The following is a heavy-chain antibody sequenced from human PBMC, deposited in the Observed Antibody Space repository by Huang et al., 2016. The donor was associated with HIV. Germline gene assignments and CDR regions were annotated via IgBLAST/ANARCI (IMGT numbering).Heavy chain of an antibody. CDR1: GFTFSSYG. Sequence: QVQLVESGGGVVQPGRSLRISCAASGFTFSSYGMHWGRQAPGKGLEWVAVISYDAKTKYYADSVKGRFNISRDNSKTTVYLQLNSLRLEDTAVYYCAKGGSAAAVLDFWGQGTLVTVSS. D-gene: IGHD6-13*01. J-gene: IGHJ4*02. V-gene: IGHV3-30*18. CDR2: ISYDAKTK. CDR3: AKGGSAAAVLDF.